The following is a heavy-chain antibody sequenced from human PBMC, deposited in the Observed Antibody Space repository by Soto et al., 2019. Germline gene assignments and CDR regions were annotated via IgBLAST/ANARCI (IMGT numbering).Heavy chain of an antibody. D-gene: IGHD6-6*01. CDR1: GGSISSGGYY. V-gene: IGHV4-31*03. Sequence: QVQLQESGPGLVKPSQTLSLTCTVSGGSISSGGYYWSWIRQHPGKGLEWIGYIDYSGSTYYNPSLKSRVTISVDTSKNQFSLKLSSVTAADTAVYYCARGVGIAARRIDYWGQGTLVTVSS. CDR2: IDYSGST. J-gene: IGHJ4*02. CDR3: ARGVGIAARRIDY.